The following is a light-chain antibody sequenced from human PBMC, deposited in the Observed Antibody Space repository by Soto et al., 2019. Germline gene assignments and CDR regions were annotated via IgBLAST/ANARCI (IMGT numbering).Light chain of an antibody. CDR3: LQNNNYPLT. CDR2: AAS. J-gene: IGKJ4*01. Sequence: AIQMTQSPSSLSASVGDRVTVTCRASQDIRSDVGWYQQKPGQAPKVLMYAASRLHSGVPSRFSGSGSGTTFVLTISSLQPEDVATYYCLQNNNYPLTFGGGTKVEIK. CDR1: QDIRSD. V-gene: IGKV1-6*01.